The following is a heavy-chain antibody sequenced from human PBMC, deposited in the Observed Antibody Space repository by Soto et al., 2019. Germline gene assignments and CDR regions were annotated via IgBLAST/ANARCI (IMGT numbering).Heavy chain of an antibody. V-gene: IGHV3-33*01. CDR3: AREDCHGSGSSYCSYAMDV. Sequence: GGSLRLSCAASGFAFSSYGMHWLRQAPGKGLECVAVLWYDGSNKYYAASVKRRFTISRDNSKNTLYLQMHSLRAEDTAVYYCAREDCHGSGSSYCSYAMDVWYQVTTVA. J-gene: IGHJ6*01. CDR2: LWYDGSNK. CDR1: GFAFSSYG. D-gene: IGHD3-10*01.